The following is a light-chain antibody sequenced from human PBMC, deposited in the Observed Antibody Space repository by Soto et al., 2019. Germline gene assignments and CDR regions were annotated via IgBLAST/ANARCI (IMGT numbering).Light chain of an antibody. CDR2: TDN. J-gene: IGLJ2*01. V-gene: IGLV1-47*02. Sequence: QAVVTQPPSASGTPGQRVTISCSGSTSNIGSNYVYWYQHLPGTAPKLLIYTDNQRPSGVPDRFSGSKSGTSASLAISGLRSEDEADYCCAACDDNLRGYCVFGGWTKLTVL. CDR3: AACDDNLRGYCV. CDR1: TSNIGSNY.